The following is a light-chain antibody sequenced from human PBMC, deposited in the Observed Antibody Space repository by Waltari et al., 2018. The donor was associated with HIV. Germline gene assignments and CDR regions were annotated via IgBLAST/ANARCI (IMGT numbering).Light chain of an antibody. V-gene: IGLV8-61*01. Sequence: QTVVTQEPTFSVSPGETVTLTCGFTSASVSTRHYPSWYQRTPGQAPRTVIYSTDSRSSGVPDRFSGSILGNKAALTITGAQAEDESEYYCVLYLGSGILVFGGGTKLTVL. J-gene: IGLJ2*01. CDR1: SASVSTRHY. CDR3: VLYLGSGILV. CDR2: STD.